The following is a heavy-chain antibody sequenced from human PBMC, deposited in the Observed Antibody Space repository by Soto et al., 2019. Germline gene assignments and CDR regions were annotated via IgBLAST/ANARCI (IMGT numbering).Heavy chain of an antibody. CDR1: GGTFSGYT. Sequence: SVKVSCKASGGTFSGYTISWVRQAPGQGLEWMGRIIPILGIANYAQKFQGRVTITADKSTSTTYMELSSLRSEDTAVYYCARESLTTVNYGEQFWFDPWGQGTQVTVSS. J-gene: IGHJ5*02. CDR3: ARESLTTVNYGEQFWFDP. V-gene: IGHV1-69*04. D-gene: IGHD4-17*01. CDR2: IIPILGIA.